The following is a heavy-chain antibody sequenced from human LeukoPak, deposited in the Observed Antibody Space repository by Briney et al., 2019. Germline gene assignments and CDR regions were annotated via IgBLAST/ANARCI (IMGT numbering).Heavy chain of an antibody. CDR2: MNPNSGNT. J-gene: IGHJ4*02. CDR3: AREFYYGSGPSH. CDR1: GYIFTNYD. V-gene: IGHV1-8*01. D-gene: IGHD3-10*01. Sequence: ASVKVSCKTSGYIFTNYDINWVRQAPGQGLEWMGWMNPNSGNTGYAQRFQGRVTMTRTTSKNTAYMELSNLKSDDSAVYYCAREFYYGSGPSHWGQGTLVTVSS.